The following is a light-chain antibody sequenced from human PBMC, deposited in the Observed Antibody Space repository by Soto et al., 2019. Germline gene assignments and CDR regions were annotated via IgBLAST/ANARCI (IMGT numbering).Light chain of an antibody. CDR3: QQRRT. CDR1: QSVSSSY. V-gene: IGKV3-20*01. Sequence: EMVLAQYPGTLSLSPWQIDTLSRRASQSVSSSYLAWYQQKPGQAPRLLIYGASSRATGIPDRFSGSGSGTDFTLTISRLEPEDFAVYYCQQRRTFGQGTKVDIK. J-gene: IGKJ1*01. CDR2: GAS.